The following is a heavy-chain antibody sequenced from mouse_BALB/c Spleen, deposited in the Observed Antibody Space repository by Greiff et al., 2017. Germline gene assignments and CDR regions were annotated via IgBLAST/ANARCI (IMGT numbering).Heavy chain of an antibody. J-gene: IGHJ4*01. V-gene: IGHV5-17*02. Sequence: EVQGVESGGGLVQPGGSRKLSCAASGFTFSSFGMHWVRQAPEKGLEWVAYISSGSSTIYYADTVKGRFTISRDNPKNTLFLQMTSLRSEDTAMYYCARSGGFAMDYWGQGTSVTVSS. CDR2: ISSGSSTI. CDR1: GFTFSSFG. CDR3: ARSGGFAMDY. D-gene: IGHD3-1*01.